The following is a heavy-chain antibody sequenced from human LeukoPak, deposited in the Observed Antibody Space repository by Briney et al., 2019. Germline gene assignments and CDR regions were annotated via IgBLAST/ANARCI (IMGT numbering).Heavy chain of an antibody. V-gene: IGHV1-2*02. Sequence: GASVKVSCKASGYTFTGYFGHWVRQAPGQGLEWMGWMNPNSGGTNYAQKFQGRVTMTRDTSISTAYMELSRLRSEDTAVYYCARDVPGYSSNFDYWGQGTLVTVSS. CDR1: GYTFTGYF. J-gene: IGHJ4*02. CDR2: MNPNSGGT. D-gene: IGHD6-13*01. CDR3: ARDVPGYSSNFDY.